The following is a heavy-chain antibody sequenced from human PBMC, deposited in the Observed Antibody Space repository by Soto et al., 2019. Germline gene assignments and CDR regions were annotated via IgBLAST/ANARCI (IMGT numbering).Heavy chain of an antibody. CDR1: GFAFSSSA. J-gene: IGHJ4*02. CDR3: AKWPPSPKMGVTSH. D-gene: IGHD1-26*01. CDR2: ITVGGGGI. Sequence: EVQLLESGGGLAQPGGSLRLSCAASGFAFSSSAMAWIRQTPGKGLQWVSAITVGGGGIYYADSVKGRFTISRDNSKKTLYLQMNSLSAEDTAQYFCAKWPPSPKMGVTSHWGQGTLVTVSS. V-gene: IGHV3-23*01.